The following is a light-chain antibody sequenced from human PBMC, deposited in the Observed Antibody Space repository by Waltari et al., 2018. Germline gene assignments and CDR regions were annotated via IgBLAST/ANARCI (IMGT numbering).Light chain of an antibody. J-gene: IGKJ4*01. CDR3: QQYNSYSLT. CDR1: QSISSW. V-gene: IGKV1-5*03. CDR2: KTS. Sequence: DIELTQSPSTLSASAGDRVTITCRATQSISSWSAWYQQQPGKAPKLLIYKTSYLESGVPLRFSGSGSGTLFTLTITSLQPDDFATYYCQQYNSYSLTFGGGTKVQMK.